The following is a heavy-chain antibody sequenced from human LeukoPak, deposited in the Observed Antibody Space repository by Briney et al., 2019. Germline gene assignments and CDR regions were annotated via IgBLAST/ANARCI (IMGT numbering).Heavy chain of an antibody. V-gene: IGHV1-18*01. CDR3: ARSDSRGAVAEDNWFDP. Sequence: GESLKISCKASGYTFTSYGISWVRQAPGQGLEWMGWISAYNGNTNYAQKLQGRVTMTTDTSTSTVYMELRSLRSDDTAVYYCARSDSRGAVAEDNWFDPWGQGTLVTVSS. D-gene: IGHD6-19*01. J-gene: IGHJ5*02. CDR2: ISAYNGNT. CDR1: GYTFTSYG.